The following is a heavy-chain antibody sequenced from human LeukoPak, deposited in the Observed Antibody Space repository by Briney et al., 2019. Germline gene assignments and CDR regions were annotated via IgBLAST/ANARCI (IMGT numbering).Heavy chain of an antibody. D-gene: IGHD4-17*01. J-gene: IGHJ4*02. CDR3: AKRGVTTIKEGFDY. CDR1: GFTFSSYA. CDR2: VSDIGRST. V-gene: IGHV3-23*01. Sequence: GGSLRLSCAASGFTFSSYAMSWVRQAPGKGLDWVSAVSDIGRSTYYAESVKGRFTISRDNSKNTLYLHMNSLRAEDTAVYYCAKRGVTTIKEGFDYWGQGTLVTVSS.